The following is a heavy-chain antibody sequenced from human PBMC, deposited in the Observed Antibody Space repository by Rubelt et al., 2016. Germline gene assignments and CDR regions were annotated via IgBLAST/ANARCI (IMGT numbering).Heavy chain of an antibody. J-gene: IGHJ4*02. CDR2: ISGDGGYT. D-gene: IGHD3-22*01. Sequence: VRQPPGKGLEWVSLISGDGGYTYYADSVKGRFTISRDNSKNSMYLQMNILKAEDTAWYYCARPQTSYYDTSGYYSLDYWGQGTLVTVSS. CDR3: ARPQTSYYDTSGYYSLDY. V-gene: IGHV3-43*02.